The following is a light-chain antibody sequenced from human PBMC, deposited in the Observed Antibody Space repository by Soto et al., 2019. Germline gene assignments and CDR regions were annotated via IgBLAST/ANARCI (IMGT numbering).Light chain of an antibody. V-gene: IGKV1-8*01. CDR3: QHYYNYPWT. CDR2: AAS. CDR1: QDIPNY. Sequence: AVLLTQSPSSFSASPGDSATITCRASQDIPNYLAWYQQVPGKAPKLLLYAASILQTGVPSRFSGSGSGTDFTLTIDGLQSEDFATYFCQHYYNYPWTFGQGTTVE. J-gene: IGKJ1*01.